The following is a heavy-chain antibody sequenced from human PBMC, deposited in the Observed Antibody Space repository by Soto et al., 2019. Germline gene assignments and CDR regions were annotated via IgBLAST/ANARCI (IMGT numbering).Heavy chain of an antibody. CDR1: GDSVTGSGYY. D-gene: IGHD2-15*01. Sequence: PSETLSLTCTVSGDSVTGSGYYWSWVRHPPGKGLEWIGYIYYGDYTNYSPSLKSRVTISVDTSKKQFSLKLSSVTAADTAVYYCARESYEPGARSGMDVWGKGTTVTVST. J-gene: IGHJ6*04. CDR2: IYYGDYT. CDR3: ARESYEPGARSGMDV. V-gene: IGHV4-61*08.